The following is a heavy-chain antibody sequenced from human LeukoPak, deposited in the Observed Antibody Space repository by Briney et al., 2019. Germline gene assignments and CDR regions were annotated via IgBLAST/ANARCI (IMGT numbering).Heavy chain of an antibody. V-gene: IGHV4-34*01. CDR1: DGSFSGYY. D-gene: IGHD4-17*01. CDR3: ARGPTTVTRAFDY. Sequence: PSETLSLTCAVYDGSFSGYYCSWIRQPPGKGLEWIGEINHSGSANYNPSLKSRVTILLDMSKNQFSLKLSSVTAADTAVYYCARGPTTVTRAFDYWGQGTLVTVFS. CDR2: INHSGSA. J-gene: IGHJ4*02.